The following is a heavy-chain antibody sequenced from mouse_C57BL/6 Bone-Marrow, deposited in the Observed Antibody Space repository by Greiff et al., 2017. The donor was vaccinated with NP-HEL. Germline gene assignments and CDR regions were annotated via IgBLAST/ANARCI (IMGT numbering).Heavy chain of an antibody. D-gene: IGHD4-1*01. J-gene: IGHJ4*01. CDR2: ISDGGSYT. CDR1: GFTFSSYA. Sequence: DVKLVESGGGLVKPGGSLKLSCAASGFTFSSYAMSWVRQTPEKRLEWVATISDGGSYTYYPDNVKGRFTISRDNAKNNLYLQMSHLKSEDTAMYYCARDGPGPPYAMDYWGQGTSVTVSS. V-gene: IGHV5-4*01. CDR3: ARDGPGPPYAMDY.